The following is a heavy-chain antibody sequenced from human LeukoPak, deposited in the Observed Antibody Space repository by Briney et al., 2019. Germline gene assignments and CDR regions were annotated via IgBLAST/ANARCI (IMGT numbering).Heavy chain of an antibody. D-gene: IGHD6-19*01. CDR3: ARGADTGYSSDS. CDR1: GFTFSNYW. CDR2: INSDARST. V-gene: IGHV3-74*01. Sequence: GGSLRLSCAASGFTFSNYWMHWVRQAPGKGLVWVSRINSDARSTSYADSVKGRFTISRDNAKNTLYLQMNSLRAEDTAVYYCARGADTGYSSDSWGQGTLVTVSS. J-gene: IGHJ5*02.